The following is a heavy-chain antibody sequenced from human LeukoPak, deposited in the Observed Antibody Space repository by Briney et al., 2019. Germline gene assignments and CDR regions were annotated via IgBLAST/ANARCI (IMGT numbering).Heavy chain of an antibody. D-gene: IGHD1-26*01. CDR3: ASGVGATSGSDY. V-gene: IGHV3-30*01. J-gene: IGHJ4*02. Sequence: SLRLSCAASGFTFSCYAMHWVRQAPGKGLEWVAVISYDGSNKYYADSVKGRFTISRDNSKNTLYLQMNSLRAEDTAVYYCASGVGATSGSDYWGQGTLVTVSS. CDR2: ISYDGSNK. CDR1: GFTFSCYA.